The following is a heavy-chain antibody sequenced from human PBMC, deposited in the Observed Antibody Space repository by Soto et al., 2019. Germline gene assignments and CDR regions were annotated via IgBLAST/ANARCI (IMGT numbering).Heavy chain of an antibody. CDR1: FGSSNTFY. J-gene: IGHJ4*02. CDR2: IFSSGST. V-gene: IGHV4-4*07. D-gene: IGHD5-12*01. CDR3: AREGSYSAYNFAHGIQLAQFDY. Sequence: ETLALTCTVSFGSSNTFYWSWVRQPAGKGLEWIGRIFSSGSTSFNPSLESRVAMSVDTSKNHFSLNLSSVTAADMAVYYCAREGSYSAYNFAHGIQLAQFDYWGQGTLVTVSS.